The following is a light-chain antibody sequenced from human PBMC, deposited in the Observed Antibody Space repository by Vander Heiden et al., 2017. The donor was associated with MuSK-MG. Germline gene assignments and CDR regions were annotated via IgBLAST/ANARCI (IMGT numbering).Light chain of an antibody. V-gene: IGLV3-9*01. CDR2: RDS. Sequence: SYELTQPLSVSVALGQTARITCGGNNIGSKNVHWYQQNPGPARVLVIYRDSNRPSGIPDRFSGSNSGNTATLTISRAQAGDEADYYCQVWDSSTGVFGTGTKVTVL. J-gene: IGLJ1*01. CDR3: QVWDSSTGV. CDR1: NIGSKN.